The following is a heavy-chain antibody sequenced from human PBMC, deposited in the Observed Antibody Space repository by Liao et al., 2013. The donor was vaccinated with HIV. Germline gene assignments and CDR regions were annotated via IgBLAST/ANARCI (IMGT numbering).Heavy chain of an antibody. J-gene: IGHJ5*02. Sequence: QVQLQESGPGLVKPSETLSLTCTVSGGSISSYYWGWIRQPPGKGLEWIGSIYYSGSTYYNPSLKSRVTISVDTSKNQFSLKLSSVTAADTAVYYCARDRNDFWSGYSSYSFDPWGQGTLVTVSS. CDR1: GGSISSYY. CDR3: ARDRNDFWSGYSSYSFDP. CDR2: IYYSGST. D-gene: IGHD3-3*01. V-gene: IGHV4-39*07.